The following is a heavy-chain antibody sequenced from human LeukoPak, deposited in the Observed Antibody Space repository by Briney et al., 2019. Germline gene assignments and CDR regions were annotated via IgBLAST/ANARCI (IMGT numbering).Heavy chain of an antibody. CDR2: ISTSGESA. D-gene: IGHD3-22*01. J-gene: IGHJ4*02. Sequence: GGSLRLSCAASGFTFSTYSMNWVRQAPGRGLEWVSVISTSGESAYYADSVKGRFTISRDNSKNTLYLQMNSLRAEDTAVYYCAKDRGSGYHYFDYWGQGTLVTVSS. CDR3: AKDRGSGYHYFDY. CDR1: GFTFSTYS. V-gene: IGHV3-23*01.